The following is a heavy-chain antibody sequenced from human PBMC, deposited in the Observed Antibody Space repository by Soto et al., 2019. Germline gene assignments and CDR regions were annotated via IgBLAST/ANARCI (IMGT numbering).Heavy chain of an antibody. CDR3: ARGGSSSLDY. Sequence: QVQLVQSGAEVKKPGASVKVSCKASGYTFTGYYMHWVRQAPGQGPEWMGWINPNSGGTPYAQKVQVRVTGTRDTSISTAYMELSSLRSDDTAVYYCARGGSSSLDYWGQGTLVTVSS. CDR1: GYTFTGYY. V-gene: IGHV1-2*02. D-gene: IGHD6-6*01. CDR2: INPNSGGT. J-gene: IGHJ4*02.